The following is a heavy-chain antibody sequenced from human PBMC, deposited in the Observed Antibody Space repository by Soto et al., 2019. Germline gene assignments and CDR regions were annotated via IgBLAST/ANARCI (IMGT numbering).Heavy chain of an antibody. J-gene: IGHJ6*02. CDR2: ISSSSSYI. CDR1: GFTFSSYS. V-gene: IGHV3-21*04. D-gene: IGHD6-19*01. CDR3: AKGRQWLSPYYYYGMDV. Sequence: GGSLRLSCAASGFTFSSYSMNWVRQAPGKGLEWVSSISSSSSYIYYADSVKGRFTISRDNSKNSLYLQMNSLRAEDTAVYYCAKGRQWLSPYYYYGMDVWGQGTTVTVSS.